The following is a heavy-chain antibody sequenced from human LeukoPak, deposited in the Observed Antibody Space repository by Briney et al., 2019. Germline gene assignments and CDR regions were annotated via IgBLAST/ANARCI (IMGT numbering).Heavy chain of an antibody. D-gene: IGHD3-22*01. J-gene: IGHJ4*02. CDR1: GGSISSSNYY. CDR2: FYYGGTT. Sequence: PSETLSLTCTVSGGSISSSNYYWGWIRQPPGKGLEWIGDFYYGGTTSYNPSLKSRVTISVDTSKNQFSLKLSSVTAADTAVYYCGSSGYGHYFDHWGQGTLVTVS. CDR3: GSSGYGHYFDH. V-gene: IGHV4-61*05.